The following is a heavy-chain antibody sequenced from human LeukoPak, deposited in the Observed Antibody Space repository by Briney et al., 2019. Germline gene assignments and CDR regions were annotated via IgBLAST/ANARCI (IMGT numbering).Heavy chain of an antibody. Sequence: GGSLRLSCAASGFTFSSYAMSWVRQAPGKGLEWVSAISGSGGSTYYADSVKGRFTISRDNSKNTLYLQMNSLRAEDTAVYYCASSSPYYDILTGYNAFDIWGQGTMVTVSS. J-gene: IGHJ3*02. CDR3: ASSSPYYDILTGYNAFDI. CDR1: GFTFSSYA. V-gene: IGHV3-23*01. D-gene: IGHD3-9*01. CDR2: ISGSGGST.